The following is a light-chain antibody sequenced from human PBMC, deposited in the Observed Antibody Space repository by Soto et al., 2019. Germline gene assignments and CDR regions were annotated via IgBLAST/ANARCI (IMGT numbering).Light chain of an antibody. J-gene: IGKJ1*01. CDR3: QQYDTYHWT. V-gene: IGKV1-33*01. CDR2: DAS. CDR1: QDISNY. Sequence: DIQMTQSPSSLSASVGDRVTITCQASQDISNYLNWYQQKPGKAPKLLIYDASNLETGVPSRFSGSGSGTDFTFTISSLQPEDIATYYCQQYDTYHWTFGQGTKVDIK.